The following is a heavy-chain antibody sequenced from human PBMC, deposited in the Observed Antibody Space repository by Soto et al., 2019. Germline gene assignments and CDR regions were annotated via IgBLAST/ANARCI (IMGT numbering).Heavy chain of an antibody. CDR1: GGTFSSYA. Sequence: QVQLVQSGAEVKKPGSSVKVSCKASGGTFSSYAISWVRQAPGQGLEWMGGIIPIFGTANYAQKFQGRVTITADESTSTAYRELSSLRSEDTAVYYCASRPPGGDFWSGYPMGHYWGQGTLVTVSS. CDR2: IIPIFGTA. CDR3: ASRPPGGDFWSGYPMGHY. D-gene: IGHD3-3*01. V-gene: IGHV1-69*01. J-gene: IGHJ4*02.